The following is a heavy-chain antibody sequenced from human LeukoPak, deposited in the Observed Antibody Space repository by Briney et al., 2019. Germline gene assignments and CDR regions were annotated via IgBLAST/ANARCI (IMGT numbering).Heavy chain of an antibody. Sequence: PGGSLRLSCAASGFTFSSYEMNWVRQAPGKGLEWVSYISSSGSTIYYADSVKGRFTISRDNAKNSLYLQMNSLRAEDTAVYYCAKWGCNGGSCYPFDYWGQGTLVTVSS. CDR3: AKWGCNGGSCYPFDY. CDR2: ISSSGSTI. J-gene: IGHJ4*02. V-gene: IGHV3-48*03. CDR1: GFTFSSYE. D-gene: IGHD2-15*01.